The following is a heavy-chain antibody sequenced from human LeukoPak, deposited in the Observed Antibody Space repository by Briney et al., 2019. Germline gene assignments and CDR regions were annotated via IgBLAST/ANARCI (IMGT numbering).Heavy chain of an antibody. CDR2: INWNGNDL. Sequence: GGSLRLSCYASGFSFTDYAMHWVRHVPGKGLDWVSGINWNGNDLAYADSVKGRFTISRDHSNNSLHLQMDTLGAEDTAFYYCTKDMGRDSRVWYAGMFDYWGQGILVTVSS. J-gene: IGHJ4*02. V-gene: IGHV3-9*01. CDR3: TKDMGRDSRVWYAGMFDY. CDR1: GFSFTDYA. D-gene: IGHD3-22*01.